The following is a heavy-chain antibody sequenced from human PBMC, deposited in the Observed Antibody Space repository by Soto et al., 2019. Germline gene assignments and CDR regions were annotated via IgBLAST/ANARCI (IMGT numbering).Heavy chain of an antibody. CDR2: IYYSGST. V-gene: IGHV4-31*03. D-gene: IGHD4-17*01. Sequence: SETLSLTCTVSGGSISSGGYYWSWIRQHPGKGLEWIGYIYYSGSTYYNPSLKSRVTISVDTSKNQFSLKLSSVTAADTAVYYCARSLKRGDYRFDYWGQGTLVTVSS. CDR1: GGSISSGGYY. CDR3: ARSLKRGDYRFDY. J-gene: IGHJ4*02.